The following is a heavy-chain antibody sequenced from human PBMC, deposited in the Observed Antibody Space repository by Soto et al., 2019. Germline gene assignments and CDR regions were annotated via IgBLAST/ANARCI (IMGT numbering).Heavy chain of an antibody. V-gene: IGHV3-23*01. CDR3: AKEPRLQRAY. CDR2: ISSDGSNR. CDR1: GFTISSRDNHA. D-gene: IGHD4-4*01. J-gene: IGHJ4*01. Sequence: PGGSLRLSCAASGFTISSRDNHAMSWVRQAPGKGPEWISTISSDGSNRHYADSVLGCFTISRDSSRNTLFLQMNSLRVEDTAIYYCAKEPRLQRAYWGQGTLVTV.